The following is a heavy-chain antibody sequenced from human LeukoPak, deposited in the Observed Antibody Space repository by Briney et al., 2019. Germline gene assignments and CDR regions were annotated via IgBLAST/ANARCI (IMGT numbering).Heavy chain of an antibody. CDR2: IYYSGST. CDR1: GGSFSGYY. CDR3: AREGLAGITGTHNWFDP. V-gene: IGHV4-31*11. Sequence: SETLSLTCAVYGGSFSGYYWSWIRQHPGKGLEWIGYIYYSGSTYYNPSLKSRVTISVDTSKNQFSLKLSSVTAADTAVYYCAREGLAGITGTHNWFDPWGQGTLVTVSS. J-gene: IGHJ5*02. D-gene: IGHD1-20*01.